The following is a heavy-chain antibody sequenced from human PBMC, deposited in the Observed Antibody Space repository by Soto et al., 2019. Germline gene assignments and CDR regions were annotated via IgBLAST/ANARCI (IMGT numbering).Heavy chain of an antibody. CDR3: ARTHSGSYYSVFNY. Sequence: ASETLSLTCVVSNFSISSGYYWGWIRQPPGKGLEWIASIYRSGTTSYNPSLKSRVTISVDPSKNQFSLMLTAVTAADTAVYYCARTHSGSYYSVFNYWGRGSLVTVSS. V-gene: IGHV4-38-2*01. CDR1: NFSISSGYY. D-gene: IGHD1-26*01. CDR2: IYRSGTT. J-gene: IGHJ4*02.